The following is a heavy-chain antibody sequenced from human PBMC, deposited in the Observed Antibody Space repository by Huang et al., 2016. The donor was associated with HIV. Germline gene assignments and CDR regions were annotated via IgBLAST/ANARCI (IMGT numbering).Heavy chain of an antibody. D-gene: IGHD3-10*01. Sequence: QVQLQESGPGLVKPSQTLSLTCTVSGGSISSGGYFWTWIRQPPGKGLEWIGYIFYTGTTYYNPSLESRVTVSLGTSHNQFSLKLTSVTAADTAVYYCMGGYYNSGSYSDFWGQGTLVTVSS. J-gene: IGHJ4*02. CDR2: IFYTGTT. CDR3: MGGYYNSGSYSDF. V-gene: IGHV4-30-4*08. CDR1: GGSISSGGYF.